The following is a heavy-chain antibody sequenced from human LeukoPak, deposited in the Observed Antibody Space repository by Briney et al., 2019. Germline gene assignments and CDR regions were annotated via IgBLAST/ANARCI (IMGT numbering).Heavy chain of an antibody. CDR3: ATAAAADGTVY. J-gene: IGHJ4*02. CDR2: IYHTGSA. V-gene: IGHV4-38-2*01. Sequence: SETLSLTCSVSGYSFTSGHYWGWIRQPPGKGLEWIANIYHTGSAHYNPSLKSRVTISVDTSKNQFSLKLSSVTAADTAVYYCATAAAADGTVYWGQGTLVTVSS. D-gene: IGHD6-13*01. CDR1: GYSFTSGHY.